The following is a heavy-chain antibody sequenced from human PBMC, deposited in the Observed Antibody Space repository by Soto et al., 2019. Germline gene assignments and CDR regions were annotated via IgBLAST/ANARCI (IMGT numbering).Heavy chain of an antibody. Sequence: PSETLSLTCTVSNGSISNYFWSWIRQSPGKGLEWIGYVHYTGSTSYNPSLKGRVTMSVDTSKMQFSLKLSSVTAADTAVYYCARYSSGWPGNGMDVWGQGTTVTVS. CDR3: ARYSSGWPGNGMDV. CDR1: NGSISNYF. J-gene: IGHJ6*02. V-gene: IGHV4-59*01. CDR2: VHYTGST. D-gene: IGHD6-19*01.